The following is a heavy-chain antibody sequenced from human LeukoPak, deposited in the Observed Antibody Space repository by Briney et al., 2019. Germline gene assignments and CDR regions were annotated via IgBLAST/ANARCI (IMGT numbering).Heavy chain of an antibody. CDR2: IKEDGSDK. Sequence: GGSLRLSCAASGLTFSGYRMSCVRQAPGKGLEWVANIKEDGSDKYYVDFVRGRFTISRDNAKNSLYLQMNSLRAEDRAVYYCARDVTAFGYWGQEGPVTVSS. J-gene: IGHJ4*02. CDR1: GLTFSGYR. V-gene: IGHV3-7*05. D-gene: IGHD3-16*01. CDR3: ARDVTAFGY.